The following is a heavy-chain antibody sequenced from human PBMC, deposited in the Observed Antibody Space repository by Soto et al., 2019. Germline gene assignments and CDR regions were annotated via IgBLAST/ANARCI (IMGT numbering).Heavy chain of an antibody. CDR2: IYSGGST. V-gene: IGHV3-53*02. D-gene: IGHD3-22*01. CDR3: ARVTNYYDSSGYYDPWYYFDY. Sequence: EVQLVETGGGLIQPGGSLRLSCAASGFTVSSNYMSWVRQAPGKGLEWVSVIYSGGSTYYADSVKGRFTISRDNPKNTLYLQMNSLRAEDTAVYYCARVTNYYDSSGYYDPWYYFDYWGQGTLVTVSS. J-gene: IGHJ4*02. CDR1: GFTVSSNY.